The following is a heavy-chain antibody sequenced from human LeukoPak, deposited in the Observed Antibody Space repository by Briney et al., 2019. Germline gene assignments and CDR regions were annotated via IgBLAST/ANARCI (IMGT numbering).Heavy chain of an antibody. V-gene: IGHV3-48*04. J-gene: IGHJ5*02. CDR2: ISSSSSTI. CDR1: GFTFSSYS. D-gene: IGHD6-13*01. Sequence: PGGSLRPSCAASGFTFSSYSMNWVRQAPGKGLEWVSYISSSSSTIYYADSVKGRFTISRDNAKNSLYLQMNSLRAEDTAVYYCARDGGWDSSSNWFDPWGQGTLVTVSS. CDR3: ARDGGWDSSSNWFDP.